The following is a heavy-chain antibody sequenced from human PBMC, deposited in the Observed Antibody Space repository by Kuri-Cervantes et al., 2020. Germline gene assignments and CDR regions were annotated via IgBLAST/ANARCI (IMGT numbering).Heavy chain of an antibody. CDR1: GFTFSDYA. D-gene: IGHD2-15*01. V-gene: IGHV3-23*01. Sequence: GESLKISCAASGFTFSDYAMSWVRQAPGEGLEWVSSISGSGDATYFADSVRGRFTISRENAQNSVYLQMNRLTAGDTAVYYCARVVERVVGPINGHYFYYYYMDVWGRGTTVTVSS. CDR3: ARVVERVVGPINGHYFYYYYMDV. J-gene: IGHJ6*03. CDR2: ISGSGDAT.